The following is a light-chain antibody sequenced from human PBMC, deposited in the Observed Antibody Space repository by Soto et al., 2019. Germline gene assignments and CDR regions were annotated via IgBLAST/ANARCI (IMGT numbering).Light chain of an antibody. CDR1: SSDVGGYNY. V-gene: IGLV2-14*01. Sequence: QSALTQPASVSGPPGQSITISCTGTSSDVGGYNYVSWYQQHPGKAPKLMIYDVSNRPSGVSNRFSGSKSGNTASLTISGLQAEDEADYYCSSYTSSSTRGVFGGGTKLTVL. CDR3: SSYTSSSTRGV. J-gene: IGLJ2*01. CDR2: DVS.